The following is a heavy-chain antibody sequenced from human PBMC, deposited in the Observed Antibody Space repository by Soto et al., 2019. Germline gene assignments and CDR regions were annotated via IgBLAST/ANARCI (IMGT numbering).Heavy chain of an antibody. D-gene: IGHD2-8*01. CDR1: GGSISSSSYY. CDR2: IYYSGST. CDR3: ARGQRRHNLVYALKTAGDYFDY. V-gene: IGHV4-39*01. J-gene: IGHJ4*02. Sequence: KSSETLSLTCTVSGGSISSSSYYWGWIRQPPGKGLEWIGSIYYSGSTYYNPSLKSRVTISVDTSKNQFSLKLSSVTAADTAVYYCARGQRRHNLVYALKTAGDYFDYWGQGTLVTVSS.